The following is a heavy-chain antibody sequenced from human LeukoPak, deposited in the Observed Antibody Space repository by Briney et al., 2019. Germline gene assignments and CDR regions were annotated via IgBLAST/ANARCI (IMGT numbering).Heavy chain of an antibody. CDR2: IKEDGSGQ. CDR1: GFTFRTYW. CDR3: ARDSFETDIDY. D-gene: IGHD1-14*01. Sequence: GGSLRLSCAVSGFTFRTYWMSWVRQAPGKGLEWAANIKEDGSGQYYVNSLKGRFTISRDNVKNSLYLQMNSLRVEDSAVYYCARDSFETDIDYWGQGTLVTVSS. J-gene: IGHJ4*02. V-gene: IGHV3-7*01.